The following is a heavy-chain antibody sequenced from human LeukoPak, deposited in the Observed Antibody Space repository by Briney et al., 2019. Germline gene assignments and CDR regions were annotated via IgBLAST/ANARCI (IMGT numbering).Heavy chain of an antibody. CDR1: GGSISSYY. V-gene: IGHV4-59*01. D-gene: IGHD6-6*01. CDR3: ASHMYSSSPFFDY. J-gene: IGHJ4*02. Sequence: PSETLSLTCTVSGGSISSYYWSWIRQPPGKGLEWIGYIYYSGSTNYNPSLKSRVTISVDTSKNQFSLKLSSVTAADTAVYYCASHMYSSSPFFDYWGRGTLVTVSS. CDR2: IYYSGST.